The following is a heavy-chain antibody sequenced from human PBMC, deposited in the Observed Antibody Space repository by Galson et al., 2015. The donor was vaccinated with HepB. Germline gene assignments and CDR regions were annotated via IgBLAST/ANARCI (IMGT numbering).Heavy chain of an antibody. D-gene: IGHD2-2*01. CDR2: ISSSGSTI. CDR3: ARINIVVVPAAGRHYYYYYGMDV. V-gene: IGHV3-11*01. CDR1: GFTFSDYY. J-gene: IGHJ6*02. Sequence: SLRLSCAASGFTFSDYYMSWIRQAPGKGLEWVSYISSSGSTIYYADSVKGRFTISRDNAKNSLYLQMNSLRAEDTAVYYCARINIVVVPAAGRHYYYYYGMDVWGQGTTVTVSS.